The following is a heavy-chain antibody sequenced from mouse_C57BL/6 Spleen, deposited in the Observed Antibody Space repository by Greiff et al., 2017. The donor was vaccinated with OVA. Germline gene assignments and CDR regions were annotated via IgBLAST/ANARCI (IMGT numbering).Heavy chain of an antibody. CDR3: ARVDYDYDLGAMDY. J-gene: IGHJ4*01. Sequence: QVQLKESGPGLVAPSQSLSITCTVSGFSLTSYAISWVRQPPGKGLEWLGVIWTGGGTNYNSAPKSRLGISKDNSKSQVFLKMNSLQTDDTARYYCARVDYDYDLGAMDYWGQGTSVTVSS. CDR1: GFSLTSYA. CDR2: IWTGGGT. V-gene: IGHV2-9-1*01. D-gene: IGHD2-4*01.